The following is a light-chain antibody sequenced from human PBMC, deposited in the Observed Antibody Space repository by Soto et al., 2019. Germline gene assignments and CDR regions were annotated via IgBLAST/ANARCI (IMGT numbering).Light chain of an antibody. CDR1: SSDVGGYNY. CDR3: NSYTSSSLYV. CDR2: DVS. V-gene: IGLV2-14*01. Sequence: QSALTQPASVSGSPGQSITISCTGTSSDVGGYNYVSWYQQHPGKAPKLMIYDVSNRPSGVSNRFSGSKSGNTASLTISGLQAEDEADYYCNSYTSSSLYVFGTGTKPTVL. J-gene: IGLJ1*01.